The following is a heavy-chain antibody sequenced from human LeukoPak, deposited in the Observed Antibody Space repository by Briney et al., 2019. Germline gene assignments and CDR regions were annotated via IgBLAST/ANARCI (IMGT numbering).Heavy chain of an antibody. CDR1: GGSISSSSYY. Sequence: PSETLSLTCTVSGGSISSSSYYWGWIRQPPGKGLEWIGSIYYSGSTYYNPSLKSRVTISVDTSKNQFSLKLSSVTAADTAVYYCARASGGVSGYDLYYLDYWGQGTLVTVSS. CDR3: ARASGGVSGYDLYYLDY. D-gene: IGHD5-12*01. CDR2: IYYSGST. J-gene: IGHJ4*02. V-gene: IGHV4-39*01.